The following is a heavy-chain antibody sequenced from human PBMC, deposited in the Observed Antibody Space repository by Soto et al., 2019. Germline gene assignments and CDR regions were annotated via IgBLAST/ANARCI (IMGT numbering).Heavy chain of an antibody. V-gene: IGHV1-69*19. D-gene: IGHD3-10*01. CDR3: AREVQVHTPAFVY. J-gene: IGHJ4*02. CDR2: ISPMFGAA. CDR1: GCTFNTYA. Sequence: QVQLVQSGAEMKKPGSSVKVSCQSSGCTFNTYAMNWVRQAPGQGPEWMGDISPMFGAANYAPKFQGRVTITADESTGTSYRQLSSLTSEDTALYFCAREVQVHTPAFVYWGQGTLVNVSS.